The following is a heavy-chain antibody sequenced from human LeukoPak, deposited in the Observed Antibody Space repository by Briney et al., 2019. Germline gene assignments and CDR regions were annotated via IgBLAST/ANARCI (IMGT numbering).Heavy chain of an antibody. CDR3: ARDGRYYDSSGYIRGFDY. CDR2: IFYSGST. CDR1: GGSISTSNYY. J-gene: IGHJ4*02. V-gene: IGHV4-39*07. Sequence: KPSETLSLTCTVSGGSISTSNYYWGWIRQPPGKGLEWIGNIFYSGSTYYSPSLKSRVAISVDKSKNQFSLKLSSVTAADTAVYYCARDGRYYDSSGYIRGFDYWGQGTLVTVSS. D-gene: IGHD3-22*01.